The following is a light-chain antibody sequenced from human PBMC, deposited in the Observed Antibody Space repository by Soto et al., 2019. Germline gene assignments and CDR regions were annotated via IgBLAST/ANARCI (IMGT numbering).Light chain of an antibody. CDR1: QGLGVW. CDR3: QQAYSFPLT. CDR2: GAS. Sequence: DIQMTQSPSSVSAFVGDRVTITCRASQGLGVWLGWYQQKPGKAPQLLIFGASGLQTGVPSRFSGSGSGTDFTLTISSLQPEDFATYYCQQAYSFPLTFGGGTKVEIK. J-gene: IGKJ4*01. V-gene: IGKV1-12*01.